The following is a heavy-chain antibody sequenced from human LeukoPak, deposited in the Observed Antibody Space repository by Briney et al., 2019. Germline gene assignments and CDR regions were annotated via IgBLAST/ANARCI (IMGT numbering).Heavy chain of an antibody. D-gene: IGHD3-9*01. V-gene: IGHV5-51*01. J-gene: IGHJ4*02. Sequence: GESLKISCKGSGYRFTTYWIGWVRQMPGKGLEWMGIIYPGDSDTRYSPSFQGQVTISADKSISTAYLQWSSLKAPDTAMYYCARQLGADYDFLTGPYYFDYWGQGTLVTVSS. CDR3: ARQLGADYDFLTGPYYFDY. CDR1: GYRFTTYW. CDR2: IYPGDSDT.